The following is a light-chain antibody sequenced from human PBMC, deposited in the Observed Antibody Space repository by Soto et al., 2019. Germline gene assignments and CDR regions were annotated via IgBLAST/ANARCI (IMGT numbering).Light chain of an antibody. V-gene: IGKV1-5*03. CDR3: QQYNSYPCT. J-gene: IGKJ1*01. CDR2: KAS. Sequence: DIQMTQSLSTLSASVGDRVTITCRASHSISSWLAWYQQKPGKAPKLPIYKASSLESGVPSRFSGSGSGTEFTLTISSLLPDDFATYYCQQYNSYPCTFGQGTKVEIK. CDR1: HSISSW.